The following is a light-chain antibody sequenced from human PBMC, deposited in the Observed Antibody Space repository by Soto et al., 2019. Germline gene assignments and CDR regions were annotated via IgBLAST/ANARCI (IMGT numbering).Light chain of an antibody. Sequence: DIQMTHSPSSPSASVGDRVPITCRPSQGISNYLAWYQQKTGKVPKLLIYAASTLQQGVPSRFSGSGSGTDFTLSISRLEPEDFAAYYCQQYGSSFSITLGQGTRLEF. J-gene: IGKJ5*01. CDR2: AAS. CDR1: QGISNY. V-gene: IGKV1-27*01. CDR3: QQYGSSFSIT.